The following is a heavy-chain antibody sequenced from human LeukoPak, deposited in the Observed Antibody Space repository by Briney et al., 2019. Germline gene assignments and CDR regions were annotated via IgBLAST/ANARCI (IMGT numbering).Heavy chain of an antibody. D-gene: IGHD4-11*01. J-gene: IGHJ1*01. CDR2: IKTDASEK. CDR1: GFIFSNCW. V-gene: IGHV3-7*01. CDR3: ATYSTRNAREFQS. Sequence: GGSLRLSCETSGFIFSNCWMTWVRQAPGKGLGWVANIKTDASEKYYADSVKGRFTISRDNAKMSLYLQMNSLRVEDTAVYYCATYSTRNAREFQSWGQGTLVTVSS.